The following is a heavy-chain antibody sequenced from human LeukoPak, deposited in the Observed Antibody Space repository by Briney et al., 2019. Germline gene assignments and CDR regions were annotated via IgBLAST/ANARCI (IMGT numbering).Heavy chain of an antibody. V-gene: IGHV3-30-3*01. CDR1: GFTFSSYA. J-gene: IGHJ4*02. D-gene: IGHD6-19*01. CDR2: ISYDGSNK. Sequence: GGSLRLSCAASGFTFSSYAMHWVRQAPGKGLEWVAVISYDGSNKYYADSVKGRFTISRDNSKNTLYLQMNSLRAEDTAVYYCARDAGYSSGWYSGNPLDYWGQGTLVTVSP. CDR3: ARDAGYSSGWYSGNPLDY.